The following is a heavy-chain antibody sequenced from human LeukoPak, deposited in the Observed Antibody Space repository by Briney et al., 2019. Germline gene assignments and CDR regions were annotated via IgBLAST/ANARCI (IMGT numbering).Heavy chain of an antibody. CDR2: ISGSGGST. D-gene: IGHD3-22*01. J-gene: IGHJ4*02. CDR1: GFTFSSYG. V-gene: IGHV3-23*01. CDR3: ARETTYYYDTRVAYFDY. Sequence: GGSLRLSCAASGFTFSSYGMSWVRQAPGKGLEWVSAISGSGGSTYYADSVKGRFTISRDNAKNSLYLQMNSLRAEDTAVYYCARETTYYYDTRVAYFDYWGQGTLVTVSS.